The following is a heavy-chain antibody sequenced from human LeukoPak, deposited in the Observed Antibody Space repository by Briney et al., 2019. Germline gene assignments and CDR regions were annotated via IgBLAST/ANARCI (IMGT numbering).Heavy chain of an antibody. CDR3: AFSEASGVGATKIRYYYYGMDV. J-gene: IGHJ6*02. CDR2: IYTSGST. Sequence: SETLSLTCTVSGGSISSGSYYWSWIRQPAGKGLEWIGRIYTSGSTNYNPSLKSRVTISVDTSKNQFSLKLSSVTAADTAVYYCAFSEASGVGATKIRYYYYGMDVWGQGTTVTVSS. CDR1: GGSISSGSYY. V-gene: IGHV4-61*02. D-gene: IGHD1-26*01.